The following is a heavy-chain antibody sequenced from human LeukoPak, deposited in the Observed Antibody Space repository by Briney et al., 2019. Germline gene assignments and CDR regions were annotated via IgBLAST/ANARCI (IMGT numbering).Heavy chain of an antibody. CDR3: ARDVPYYYDSSAPRDYYYGMDV. J-gene: IGHJ6*02. Sequence: SETLSLTCTVSGGSISSGDYYWSWIRQPPGKGLEWIGYIYYSGSAYYNPSLKSRVTISVDTSKNQFSLKLSSVTAADTAVYYCARDVPYYYDSSAPRDYYYGMDVWGQGTTVTVSS. CDR2: IYYSGSA. D-gene: IGHD3-22*01. CDR1: GGSISSGDYY. V-gene: IGHV4-30-4*01.